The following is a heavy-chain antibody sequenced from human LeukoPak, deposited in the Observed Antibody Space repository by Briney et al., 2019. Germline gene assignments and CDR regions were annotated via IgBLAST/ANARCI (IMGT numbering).Heavy chain of an antibody. CDR1: GGSISSSSYY. V-gene: IGHV4-39*07. D-gene: IGHD6-13*01. CDR3: ARDGSSWSQNWYFDL. CDR2: IYYSGST. J-gene: IGHJ2*01. Sequence: SQTLSLTCTVSGGSISSSSYYWGWIRQPPGKGLEWIGSIYYSGSTYYNPSLKSRVTISVDTSKNQFSLKLNSVTAADTAVYYCARDGSSWSQNWYFDLWGRGTLVTVSS.